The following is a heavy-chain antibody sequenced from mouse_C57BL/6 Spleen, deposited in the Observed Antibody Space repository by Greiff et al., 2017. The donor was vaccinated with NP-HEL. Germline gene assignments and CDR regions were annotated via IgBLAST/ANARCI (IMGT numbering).Heavy chain of an antibody. J-gene: IGHJ2*01. CDR2: IDPSDSYT. CDR3: ARRGGYSNYYFDY. CDR1: GYTFTSYW. D-gene: IGHD2-5*01. Sequence: QVQLQQPGAELVMPGASVKLSCKASGYTFTSYWMHWVKQRPGQGLEWIGEIDPSDSYTNYNQQFKGKSTLTVEKSSSTAYMQLSSLTSEDSSVYYCARRGGYSNYYFDYWGQGTTLTVSS. V-gene: IGHV1-69*01.